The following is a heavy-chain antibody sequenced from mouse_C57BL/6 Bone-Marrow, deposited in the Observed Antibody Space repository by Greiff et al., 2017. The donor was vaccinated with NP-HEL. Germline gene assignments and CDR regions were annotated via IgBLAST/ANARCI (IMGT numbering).Heavy chain of an antibody. D-gene: IGHD3-2*02. Sequence: QVTLKESGPGILQPSQTLSLTCSFSGFSLSTFGMGVGWIRQPSGKGLEWLAHIWWDDDKYYNPALKSRLTISKDTSKNQVFLKIANVDTADTATYYCARIVGQLRLPYYAMDYWGQGTSVTVSS. V-gene: IGHV8-8*01. CDR2: IWWDDDK. CDR3: ARIVGQLRLPYYAMDY. CDR1: GFSLSTFGMG. J-gene: IGHJ4*01.